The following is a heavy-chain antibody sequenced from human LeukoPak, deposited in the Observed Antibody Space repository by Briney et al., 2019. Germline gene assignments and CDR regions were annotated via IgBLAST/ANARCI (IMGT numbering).Heavy chain of an antibody. J-gene: IGHJ4*02. CDR2: ISSSSSTI. CDR3: ARDLHIYGY. CDR1: GFPFSSYS. Sequence: GGSLRLSCAASGFPFSSYSMNWVRQAPGKGLEWVSYISSSSSTIYYADSVKGRYTISRDNAKNSLYLQMNSLRAEDRAVYYCARDLHIYGYWGQGTLVTVSS. V-gene: IGHV3-48*01. D-gene: IGHD5-18*01.